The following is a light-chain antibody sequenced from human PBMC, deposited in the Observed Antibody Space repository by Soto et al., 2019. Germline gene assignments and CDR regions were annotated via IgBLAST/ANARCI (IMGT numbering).Light chain of an antibody. Sequence: EIVLTQSPGTLSLSPGERATLSCRASQSVSSSYLAWYQQKPGQAPRLLIYGASSRATGIPDRFSGSGSGTDCTLTINRLELEDFAVYYCHQYGSSPYTFGQGTKLEI. J-gene: IGKJ2*01. V-gene: IGKV3-20*01. CDR1: QSVSSSY. CDR2: GAS. CDR3: HQYGSSPYT.